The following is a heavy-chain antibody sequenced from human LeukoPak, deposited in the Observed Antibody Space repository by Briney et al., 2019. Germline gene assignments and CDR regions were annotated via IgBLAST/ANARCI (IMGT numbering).Heavy chain of an antibody. J-gene: IGHJ4*02. CDR1: GGSISSSSYY. D-gene: IGHD1-1*01. V-gene: IGHV4-39*07. Sequence: PSETLSLTCTVSGGSISSSSYYWGWIRQPPGKGLEWIGSIYYSGSTYYNPSLKSRVTISVDTSKNQFSLKLSSVTAADTAVYYCARDWYRGLTWDYWGQGTLVTVSS. CDR3: ARDWYRGLTWDY. CDR2: IYYSGST.